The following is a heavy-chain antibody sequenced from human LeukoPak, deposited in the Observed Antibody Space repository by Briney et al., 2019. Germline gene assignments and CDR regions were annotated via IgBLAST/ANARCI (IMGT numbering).Heavy chain of an antibody. J-gene: IGHJ4*02. CDR2: IYYSEST. V-gene: IGHV4-39*07. CDR1: GGSMSSSSYH. Sequence: SETLSLTCTVSGGSMSSSSYHWGWIRQPPGKGLEWIGSIYYSESTYQNPSLKSRVTISVDTSKNQFSLKLSSVTAADTAVYYCARIPTVTFFDYWGQGTLVTVSS. CDR3: ARIPTVTFFDY. D-gene: IGHD4-17*01.